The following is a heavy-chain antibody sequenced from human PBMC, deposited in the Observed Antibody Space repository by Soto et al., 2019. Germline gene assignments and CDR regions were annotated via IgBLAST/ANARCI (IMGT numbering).Heavy chain of an antibody. CDR3: ARGRNYDFWSGYYHPRAFDY. D-gene: IGHD3-3*01. Sequence: GGSLRLSCAASGFTFSSYSMNWVRQAPGKGLEWVSSISSSSSYIYYADSVKGRFTISRDNAKNSLYLQMNSLRAEDTAVYYCARGRNYDFWSGYYHPRAFDYWGQGTLVTVSS. CDR1: GFTFSSYS. V-gene: IGHV3-21*01. CDR2: ISSSSSYI. J-gene: IGHJ4*02.